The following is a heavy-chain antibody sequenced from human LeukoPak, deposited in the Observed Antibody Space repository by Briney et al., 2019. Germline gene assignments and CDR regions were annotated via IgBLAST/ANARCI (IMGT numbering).Heavy chain of an antibody. J-gene: IGHJ4*02. Sequence: PSETLSLTCAVYGGSFSDYYWSWIRQAPGKGLEWIGEIHHGGTTNYSPSLRGRLAMSTDTSNNQFSLQLTSVTASDTAVYFCARGPPTDYYDTRGFYRPLDYWGQGTLVTVSS. CDR3: ARGPPTDYYDTRGFYRPLDY. D-gene: IGHD3-22*01. V-gene: IGHV4-34*01. CDR1: GGSFSDYY. CDR2: IHHGGTT.